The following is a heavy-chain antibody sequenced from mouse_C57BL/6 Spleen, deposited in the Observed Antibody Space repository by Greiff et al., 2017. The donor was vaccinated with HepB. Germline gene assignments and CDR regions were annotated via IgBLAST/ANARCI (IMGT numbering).Heavy chain of an antibody. CDR3: ARWGDYDSPAY. CDR1: GYTFTSYW. V-gene: IGHV1-55*01. CDR2: IYPGSGST. D-gene: IGHD2-4*01. Sequence: QVQLQQPGAELVKPGASVKMSCKASGYTFTSYWITWVKQRPGQGLECIGDIYPGSGSTNYNEKFKSKATLTVDTSSSTAYMQLSSLTSEDSAVYYCARWGDYDSPAYWGQGTLVTVSA. J-gene: IGHJ3*01.